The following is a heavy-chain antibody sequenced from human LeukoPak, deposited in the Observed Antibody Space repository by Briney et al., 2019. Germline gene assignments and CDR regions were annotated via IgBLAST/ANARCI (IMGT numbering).Heavy chain of an antibody. CDR3: ARHRRNPYYDIPQGYFDL. CDR1: GGSISSSSYY. CDR2: IYYSGST. V-gene: IGHV4-39*01. D-gene: IGHD3-22*01. Sequence: PSETLSLTCTVSGGSISSSSYYWGWIRQPPGKGLEWIGSIYYSGSTYYNPSLKSRVTISVDTSKNQFSLKLSSVTAADTAVYHCARHRRNPYYDIPQGYFDLWGRGTLVTVSS. J-gene: IGHJ2*01.